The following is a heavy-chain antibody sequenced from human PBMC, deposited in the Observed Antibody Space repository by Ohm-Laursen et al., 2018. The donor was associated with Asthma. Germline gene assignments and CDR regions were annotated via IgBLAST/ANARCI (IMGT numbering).Heavy chain of an antibody. CDR2: INPNSGGT. Sequence: ASVKVSCKTSGYTFTGYYMHWVRQAPGQGLEWMGRINPNSGGTNYAQKFQGRVTMTEDTSTDTAYMELSSLRSEDTAVYYCATEYRGSYGAFDIWGQGTMVTVSS. CDR1: GYTFTGYY. V-gene: IGHV1-2*06. D-gene: IGHD1-26*01. J-gene: IGHJ3*02. CDR3: ATEYRGSYGAFDI.